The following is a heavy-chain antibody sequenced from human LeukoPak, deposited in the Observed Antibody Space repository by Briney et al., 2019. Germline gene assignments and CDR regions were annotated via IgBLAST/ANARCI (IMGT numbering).Heavy chain of an antibody. CDR1: GFNFNNYA. D-gene: IGHD1-26*01. CDR3: ARVPYTGSYLVEF. CDR2: ISPSAVST. Sequence: GGSLRLSCAASGFNFNNYAMTWVRQAPGKGLEWVSSISPSAVSTFYADSVQGRFTISKDYSKNTLYLQMSSLRAGDTAVYYCARVPYTGSYLVEFWGQGSQVTVSS. V-gene: IGHV3-23*01. J-gene: IGHJ4*02.